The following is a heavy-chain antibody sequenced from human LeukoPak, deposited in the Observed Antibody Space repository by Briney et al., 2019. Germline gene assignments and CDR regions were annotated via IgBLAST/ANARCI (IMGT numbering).Heavy chain of an antibody. CDR1: GFTFSSYS. Sequence: GGSLRLSCAASGFTFSSYSMNWVRQAPGKGLEWVSSISSSSSYIYYADSVKGRFTISRDNSKNTLYLQMNSLRAEDTAVYYCARDRWYGSGRYFDYWGQGTLVTVSS. J-gene: IGHJ4*02. CDR2: ISSSSSYI. D-gene: IGHD3-10*01. V-gene: IGHV3-21*04. CDR3: ARDRWYGSGRYFDY.